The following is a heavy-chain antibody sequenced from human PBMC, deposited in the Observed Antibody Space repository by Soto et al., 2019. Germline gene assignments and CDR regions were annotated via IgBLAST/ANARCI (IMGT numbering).Heavy chain of an antibody. J-gene: IGHJ6*02. D-gene: IGHD6-25*01. CDR3: ARDRPGTNSGSPGDSYHYGLDV. CDR2: IFYRGAT. V-gene: IGHV4-30-4*01. CDR1: GVSFTGGEYY. Sequence: SETLSFTCTVSGVSFTGGEYYWCCIRQAPGKGLEWICNIFYRGATTYNPSIESRVTISLDRSANQFSLKLDSVPPAAPALYFGARDRPGTNSGSPGDSYHYGLDVWGQGTMVTVSS.